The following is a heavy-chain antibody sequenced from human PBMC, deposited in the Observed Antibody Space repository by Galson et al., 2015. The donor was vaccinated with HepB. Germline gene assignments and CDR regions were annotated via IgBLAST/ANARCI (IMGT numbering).Heavy chain of an antibody. CDR1: GFTFSSYG. J-gene: IGHJ4*02. V-gene: IGHV3-30*18. CDR2: ISYDGSNK. CDR3: AKDFQPGIAVAGTGTLDY. D-gene: IGHD6-19*01. Sequence: SLRLSCAASGFTFSSYGMHWVRQAPGKGLEWVAVISYDGSNKYYADSVKGRFTISRDNSKNTLYLQMNSLRAEDTAVYYCAKDFQPGIAVAGTGTLDYWGQGTLVTVSS.